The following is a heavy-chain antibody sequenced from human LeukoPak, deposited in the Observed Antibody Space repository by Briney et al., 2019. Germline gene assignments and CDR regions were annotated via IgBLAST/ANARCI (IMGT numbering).Heavy chain of an antibody. CDR3: ARDYYDSSGYYVYYFDY. D-gene: IGHD3-22*01. V-gene: IGHV3-21*01. CDR1: GFTFSSYS. CDR2: ISSSRSYI. J-gene: IGHJ4*02. Sequence: PGGSLRLSCAASGFTFSSYSMNWVRQAPGKGLEWVSSISSSRSYIYYADSVKGRFTISRDNAKNSLYLQMNSLRAEDTAVYYCARDYYDSSGYYVYYFDYWGQGTLVTVSS.